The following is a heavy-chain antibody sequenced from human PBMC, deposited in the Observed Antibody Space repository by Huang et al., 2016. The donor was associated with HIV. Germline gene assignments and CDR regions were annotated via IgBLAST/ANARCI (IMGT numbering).Heavy chain of an antibody. V-gene: IGHV4-34*01. CDR2: INHSEST. Sequence: QVQLQQWGAGLLRPSETLSLTCAVCGGSFSGYYGTWIRQPPGKGREWIGEINHSESTNYNPSLKSRVTSSVDTSRNQFSLTLTSVTAADTAVYYCARGQGGYYYYYMDVWGKGTTVTVSS. CDR3: ARGQGGYYYYYMDV. J-gene: IGHJ6*03. CDR1: GGSFSGYY.